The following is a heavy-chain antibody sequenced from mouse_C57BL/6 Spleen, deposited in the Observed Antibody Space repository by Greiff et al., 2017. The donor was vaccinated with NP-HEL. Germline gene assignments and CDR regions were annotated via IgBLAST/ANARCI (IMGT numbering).Heavy chain of an antibody. J-gene: IGHJ4*01. Sequence: EVQLVESGGGLVQPGGSLSLSCAASGFTFTDYYMSWVRQPPGKALEWLGFIRNKANGYTTEYSASVKGRFTISRDNSQSILYLQMNALRAEDSATYYCASLSYAMDYWGQGTSVTVSS. CDR1: GFTFTDYY. CDR2: IRNKANGYTT. CDR3: ASLSYAMDY. V-gene: IGHV7-3*01.